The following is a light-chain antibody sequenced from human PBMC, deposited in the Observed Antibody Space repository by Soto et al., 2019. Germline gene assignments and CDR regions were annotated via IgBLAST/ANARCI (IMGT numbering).Light chain of an antibody. CDR3: QQYGSSPPWT. CDR1: QSVSSNY. CDR2: GAS. J-gene: IGKJ1*01. Sequence: DIVLTQSPGTLSLSPGERATLSCRASQSVSSNYLAWHQQKPGQAPRLLIYGASSRATGIPDRFSGSGSGTDFTLTISRLEPKDFAVYFCQQYGSSPPWTFGQGTKVEI. V-gene: IGKV3-20*01.